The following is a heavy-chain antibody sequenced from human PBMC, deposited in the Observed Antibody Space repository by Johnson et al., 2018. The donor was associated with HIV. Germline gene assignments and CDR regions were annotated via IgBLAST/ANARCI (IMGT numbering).Heavy chain of an antibody. D-gene: IGHD3-10*01. CDR1: GFTFRDYY. V-gene: IGHV3-11*04. J-gene: IGHJ3*01. Sequence: QVQLVESGGDLVKPGGSLRLSCAASGFTFRDYYMSWIRQAPGKGLEWVAYISSSGSSISYADSVKGRFTIYRDNAKNSLYLQMNSLRAEDTAVYYCARGGDVVWFGEFPGAFDVWGQGTMVTVSS. CDR2: ISSSGSSI. CDR3: ARGGDVVWFGEFPGAFDV.